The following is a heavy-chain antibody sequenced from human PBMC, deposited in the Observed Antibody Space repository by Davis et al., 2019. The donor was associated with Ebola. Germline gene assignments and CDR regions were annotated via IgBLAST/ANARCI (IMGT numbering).Heavy chain of an antibody. V-gene: IGHV3-74*01. D-gene: IGHD3-10*01. Sequence: GESLKISCAASGFTFSSYWMHWVRQAPGKGPVWVSRINSDGSSTSYADSVKGRFTISRDNAKNTLYLQMNSLRAEDTAVYYCARETYYYGSGSYSYGMDVWGQGTTVTVSS. CDR2: INSDGSST. J-gene: IGHJ6*01. CDR1: GFTFSSYW. CDR3: ARETYYYGSGSYSYGMDV.